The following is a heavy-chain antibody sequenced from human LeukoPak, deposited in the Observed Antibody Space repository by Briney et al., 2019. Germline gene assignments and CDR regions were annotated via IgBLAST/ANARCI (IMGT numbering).Heavy chain of an antibody. J-gene: IGHJ4*02. V-gene: IGHV3-49*04. CDR1: GFTFGDYV. D-gene: IGHD3-10*01. CDR3: TSRPLLSYYSSGRTRSDY. CDR2: IRSKAYGGTT. Sequence: LSGGSLRLSCTASGFTFGDYVMSWVRQAPGKGLEWVGFIRSKAYGGTTKNAASVKGRFTISRDDSRSIAYLQMNSLKTEDTAVYYCTSRPLLSYYSSGRTRSDYWGQGTLVTVSS.